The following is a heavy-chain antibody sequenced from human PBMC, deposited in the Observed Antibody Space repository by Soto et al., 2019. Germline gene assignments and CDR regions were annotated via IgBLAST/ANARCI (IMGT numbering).Heavy chain of an antibody. CDR2: CDPEDGET. CDR3: ATGGVGVVVPAAIGFDY. D-gene: IGHD2-2*02. V-gene: IGHV1-24*01. Sequence: ASVKVSCKVSGYTLTELSMHWVRQAPGKGLEWMGGCDPEDGETIYAQKFQGRVTMTEDTSTDTAYMELSSLRSEDTAVYYCATGGVGVVVPAAIGFDYWGQGTLVTGSS. J-gene: IGHJ4*02. CDR1: GYTLTELS.